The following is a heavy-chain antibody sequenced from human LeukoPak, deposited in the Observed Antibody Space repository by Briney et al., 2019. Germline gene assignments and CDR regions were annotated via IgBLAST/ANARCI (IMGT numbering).Heavy chain of an antibody. CDR3: ARVPGGALNWFDP. Sequence: PSETLSLTCTVSGGSIGSYYWGWIRQPPGKGLEWIGNIYYSGSTYYNPSLKRRVTISVDTSKNQFSLKLSSVTAADTAVYYCARVPGGALNWFDPWGQGTLVTVSS. D-gene: IGHD1-1*01. CDR1: GGSIGSYY. V-gene: IGHV4-39*01. CDR2: IYYSGST. J-gene: IGHJ5*02.